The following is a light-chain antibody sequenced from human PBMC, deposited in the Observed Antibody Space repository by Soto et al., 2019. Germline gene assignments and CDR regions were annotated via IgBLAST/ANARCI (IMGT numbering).Light chain of an antibody. CDR2: DAS. CDR3: QQCGSSPIT. CDR1: QSVSSY. V-gene: IGKV3-11*01. J-gene: IGKJ5*01. Sequence: IVLTRSQASLSLSPWERVMVCCGASQSVSSYLTWYQQKPGQPPRLLIYDASNRATGIPARFSGSGSGTDFTLTISSLEPEDFAVYYCQQCGSSPITLGQRTRLVI.